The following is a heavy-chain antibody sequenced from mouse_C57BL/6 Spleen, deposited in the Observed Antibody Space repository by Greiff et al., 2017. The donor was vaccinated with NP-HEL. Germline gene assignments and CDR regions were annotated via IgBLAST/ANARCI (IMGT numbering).Heavy chain of an antibody. D-gene: IGHD1-1*01. CDR2: IDPSDSYT. Sequence: QVQLQQPGAELVRPGTSVTLSCKASGYTFTSYWMHWVKQRPGQGLEWIGVIDPSDSYTNYNQKFKGKATLTVDTSSSTAYMQLSSLTSEDSAVYYCARSGITTVVEEGCAYWGQGTLVTVSA. CDR1: GYTFTSYW. V-gene: IGHV1-59*01. CDR3: ARSGITTVVEEGCAY. J-gene: IGHJ3*01.